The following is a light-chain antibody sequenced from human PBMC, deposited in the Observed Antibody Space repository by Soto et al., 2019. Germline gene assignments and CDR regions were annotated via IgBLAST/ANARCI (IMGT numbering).Light chain of an antibody. CDR3: QQYYDTPLT. CDR2: WAS. J-gene: IGKJ4*01. CDR1: QSLLYSSNNRNY. Sequence: DIVMTQSPDSLAVSLGERATINCKSSQSLLYSSNNRNYLAWYQQRPGQPPKLLIYWASTRESGVPDRFSGSGSGTDFTLTISSLQDEDVAVYYCQQYYDTPLTFGGGTKVEIK. V-gene: IGKV4-1*01.